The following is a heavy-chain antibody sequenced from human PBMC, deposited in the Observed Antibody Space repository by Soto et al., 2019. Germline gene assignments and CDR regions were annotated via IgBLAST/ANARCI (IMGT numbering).Heavy chain of an antibody. CDR3: ASYCSGGSCPYYYYGMDV. D-gene: IGHD2-15*01. J-gene: IGHJ6*02. CDR1: GGSISSGGYY. V-gene: IGHV4-31*03. CDR2: IYYSGST. Sequence: TLSLTCTFSGGSISSGGYYWSWIRQHPGKGLEWIGYIYYSGSTYYNPSLKSRVTISVDTSKNQFSLKLSSVTAADTAVYYCASYCSGGSCPYYYYGMDVWGQGTTVTVSS.